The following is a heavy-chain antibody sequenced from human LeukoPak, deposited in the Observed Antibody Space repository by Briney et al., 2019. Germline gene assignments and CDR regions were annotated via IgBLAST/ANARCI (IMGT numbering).Heavy chain of an antibody. Sequence: PGGSLRLSCAASGITLSNYWMSWVRQAPGKGLEWVANIKQDGSEKYYVDSVKGRFTISRDNAKNSLYLQMNSPRAEDTAVYYCARDQGYSSGWPFNWFDPWGQGTLVTVSS. CDR3: ARDQGYSSGWPFNWFDP. CDR2: IKQDGSEK. CDR1: GITLSNYW. V-gene: IGHV3-7*01. D-gene: IGHD6-19*01. J-gene: IGHJ5*02.